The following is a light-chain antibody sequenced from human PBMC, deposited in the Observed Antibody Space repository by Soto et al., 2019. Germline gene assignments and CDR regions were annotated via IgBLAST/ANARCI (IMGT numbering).Light chain of an antibody. CDR1: QSISSW. J-gene: IGKJ4*01. CDR2: KAS. Sequence: IQMTQSPSTLSASVGDRVTITCRASQSISSWLAWYQQKPGKAPKFLIYKASNLEDGVPSRFSGSGSETEFTLTISGLQPDDFATYYCQQYKTYPLTFGGGTRVEIK. V-gene: IGKV1-5*03. CDR3: QQYKTYPLT.